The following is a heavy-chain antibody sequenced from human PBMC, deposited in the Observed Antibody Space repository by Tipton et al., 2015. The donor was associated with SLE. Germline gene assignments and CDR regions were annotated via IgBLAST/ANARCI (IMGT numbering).Heavy chain of an antibody. CDR3: ARNYYDSSPVLLWGY. CDR1: GGSISSYY. V-gene: IGHV4-59*01. J-gene: IGHJ4*02. Sequence: TLSLTCTVSGGSISSYYWNWIRQPPGKGLEWIGYIYYSGSTNYNPSLKSRVTISVDTSKNQFSLKLSSVTAADTAVYYCARNYYDSSPVLLWGYWGQGTLVTVSS. CDR2: IYYSGST. D-gene: IGHD3-22*01.